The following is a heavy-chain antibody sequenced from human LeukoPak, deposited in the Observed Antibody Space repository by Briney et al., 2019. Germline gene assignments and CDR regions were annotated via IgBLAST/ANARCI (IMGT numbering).Heavy chain of an antibody. D-gene: IGHD6-6*01. Sequence: SETLSLTCAVSGGFISSYYWTWIRQPPGKGLEWVGYIQNSAIYRAKIKSSPSLQSRVSLSIDTSKNQVSLTVNSVTAADTAVYYCARLSSTLYYSMDVWGPGTAVTVSS. CDR1: GGFISSYY. V-gene: IGHV4-59*08. CDR3: ARLSSTLYYSMDV. J-gene: IGHJ6*02. CDR2: IQNSAIYRAKI.